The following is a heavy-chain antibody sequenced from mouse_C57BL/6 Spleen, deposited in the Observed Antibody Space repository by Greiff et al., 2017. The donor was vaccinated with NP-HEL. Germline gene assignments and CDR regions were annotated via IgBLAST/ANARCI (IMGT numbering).Heavy chain of an antibody. J-gene: IGHJ3*01. Sequence: VQLQQSGAELVRPGASVKLSCTASGFNFKDYYMHWVKQRPEQGLEWIGRIDPEDGDTEYDPKFQGKATMTADTSSNTAYLQLSSLTSEDTAVYYCTTTYDYDWAWFAYWGQGTLVTVSA. D-gene: IGHD2-4*01. CDR1: GFNFKDYY. V-gene: IGHV14-1*01. CDR3: TTTYDYDWAWFAY. CDR2: IDPEDGDT.